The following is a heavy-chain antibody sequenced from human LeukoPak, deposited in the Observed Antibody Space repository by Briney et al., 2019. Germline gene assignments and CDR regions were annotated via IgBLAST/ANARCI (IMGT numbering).Heavy chain of an antibody. D-gene: IGHD1-20*01. V-gene: IGHV3-74*01. CDR2: INSDGSST. CDR3: ASHRSAINWNDAYFDY. CDR1: GFTSSSYW. Sequence: PGGSLRLSCAASGFTSSSYWMHLVRRAPGKGLVWVSRINSDGSSTSYADSVKGRFTISRDNAKNTLYLQMNSLRAEDTAVYYCASHRSAINWNDAYFDYWGQGTLVTVSS. J-gene: IGHJ4*02.